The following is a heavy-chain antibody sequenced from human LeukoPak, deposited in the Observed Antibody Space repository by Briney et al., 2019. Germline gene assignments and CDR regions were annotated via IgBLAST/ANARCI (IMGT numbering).Heavy chain of an antibody. Sequence: GGSLRLSCAASGFTFSTYSMNWVRQAPGKGLEWVSYISSTSSTIYYADSVKGRFTISRDNAKNSLYLQMNSLRAEDTAVYYCAKSMIVVVINGRYGMDVWGQGTTVTVSS. CDR1: GFTFSTYS. V-gene: IGHV3-48*04. CDR3: AKSMIVVVINGRYGMDV. CDR2: ISSTSSTI. J-gene: IGHJ6*02. D-gene: IGHD3-22*01.